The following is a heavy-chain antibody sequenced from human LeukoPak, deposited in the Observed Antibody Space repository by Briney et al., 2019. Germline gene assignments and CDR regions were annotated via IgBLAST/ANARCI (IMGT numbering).Heavy chain of an antibody. Sequence: ASVKVSCKASGYTFTGYYMHWVRQAPGQGLEWMGWINPNSGGTNYAQKFQGRVTMTRDTSISTAYMELSRLRSDDTAVYYCATTSPGKGRGSFDYWGQGTLATVSS. CDR2: INPNSGGT. CDR1: GYTFTGYY. J-gene: IGHJ4*02. CDR3: ATTSPGKGRGSFDY. V-gene: IGHV1-2*02.